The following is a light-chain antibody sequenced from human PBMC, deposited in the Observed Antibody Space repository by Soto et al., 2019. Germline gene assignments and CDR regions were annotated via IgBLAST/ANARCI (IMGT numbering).Light chain of an antibody. CDR3: ISYTDRQSYL. CDR1: SRDIGSYDH. J-gene: IGLJ1*01. CDR2: AVS. V-gene: IGLV2-14*03. Sequence: QSALTQPASVSGCPGQSITISCSGTSRDIGSYDHVAWYQQCPGKSPKLIIYAVSDRPSGVSDRFSGSKSGISASLTISGLQTEDEADYYCISYTDRQSYLFGTGTKVTV.